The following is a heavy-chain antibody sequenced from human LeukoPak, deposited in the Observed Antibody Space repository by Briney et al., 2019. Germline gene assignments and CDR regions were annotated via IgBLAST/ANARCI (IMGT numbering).Heavy chain of an antibody. Sequence: GRSLRLSCAASGFTFSSYGMHWVRQAPGKGLEWVAVISYDGSNKYYADSVKGRFTISRDNSKNMLYLQMNSLRAEDTAVYYCAKSRAIFGVVDLDYWGQGTLVTVSS. CDR1: GFTFSSYG. V-gene: IGHV3-30*18. J-gene: IGHJ4*02. CDR3: AKSRAIFGVVDLDY. CDR2: ISYDGSNK. D-gene: IGHD3-3*01.